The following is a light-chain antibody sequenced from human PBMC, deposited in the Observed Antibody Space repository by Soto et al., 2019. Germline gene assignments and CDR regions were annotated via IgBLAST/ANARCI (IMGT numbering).Light chain of an antibody. Sequence: QSALTQPASVSGSPGQSIAISCTGTSSNVGGYNFVSWYQQHPGKAPKLLIYEVNKRPSGVSNRFSGSKSDNTASLTISGLQAEVEADYYCCSYGGDRIFGGGTKVTVL. CDR2: EVN. J-gene: IGLJ2*01. CDR3: CSYGGDRI. V-gene: IGLV2-23*02. CDR1: SSNVGGYNF.